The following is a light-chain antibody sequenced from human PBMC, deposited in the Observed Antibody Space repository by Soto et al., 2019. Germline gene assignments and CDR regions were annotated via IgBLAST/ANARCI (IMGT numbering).Light chain of an antibody. CDR2: EVN. V-gene: IGLV2-14*01. J-gene: IGLJ3*02. CDR3: SSYTSLSTRV. Sequence: QSALTQPASVSGSPGQSITISCTGTSSDVGSYNYVSWYQQHPGKAPKLMIYEVNNRPSGVSNRFSGSKSGNTASLTISGLQAEDEANYYCSSYTSLSTRVFGGGTQLTVL. CDR1: SSDVGSYNY.